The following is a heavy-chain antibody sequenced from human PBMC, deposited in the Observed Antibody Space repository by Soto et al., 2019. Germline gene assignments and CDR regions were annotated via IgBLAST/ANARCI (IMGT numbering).Heavy chain of an antibody. V-gene: IGHV1-69*06. J-gene: IGHJ6*02. CDR2: IIPIFGTA. Sequence: QVQLVQSGAEVKKPGSSVKVSCKASGGTFSSYAISWVRQAPGQGLEWMGGIIPIFGTANYAQKFQGRVTITADKSTSTAYMERSSLRSEDTAVYFCAREGANDSSGYYYYYGMDVWGRGTTVTVSS. D-gene: IGHD3-22*01. CDR1: GGTFSSYA. CDR3: AREGANDSSGYYYYYGMDV.